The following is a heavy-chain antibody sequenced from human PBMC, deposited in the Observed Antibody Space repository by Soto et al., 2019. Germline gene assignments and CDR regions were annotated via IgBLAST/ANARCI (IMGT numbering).Heavy chain of an antibody. D-gene: IGHD2-15*01. CDR3: ARTYCSGGSCYFFPYMDV. Sequence: PGGSLRLSCASSGFTFSSYAMSWVRQATGKGLEWVSSISASGGSTYYADSVRGRFTISRDNAKNSLYLQMNSLRAKDTAVYYCARTYCSGGSCYFFPYMDVWGKGTTVTVSS. CDR2: ISASGGST. CDR1: GFTFSSYA. J-gene: IGHJ6*03. V-gene: IGHV3-23*01.